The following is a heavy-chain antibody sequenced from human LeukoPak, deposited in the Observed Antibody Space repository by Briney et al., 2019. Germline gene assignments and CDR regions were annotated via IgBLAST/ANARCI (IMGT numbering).Heavy chain of an antibody. CDR3: ARDSVPGWAADY. Sequence: GGSLRLSCAASGFTFSSYAMHWVRQAPGKGLEWVAVISYDGSNKYYADSVKGRFTISRDNSKNTLYLQMNSLRAEDTAVYYCARDSVPGWAADYWGQGTLVTVSS. J-gene: IGHJ4*02. V-gene: IGHV3-30-3*01. D-gene: IGHD2-15*01. CDR2: ISYDGSNK. CDR1: GFTFSSYA.